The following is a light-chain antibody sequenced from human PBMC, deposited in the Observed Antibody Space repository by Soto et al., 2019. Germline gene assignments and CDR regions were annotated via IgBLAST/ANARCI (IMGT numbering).Light chain of an antibody. Sequence: QSVLTQPPSASGTPGQRVTISCSGSSSNIGSNTVNWYQQLPGTAPKLLIYSNNQRPSGVPDRFSGSKSGTSASLAISGLQCEDEDDYYCAAWDDSLNGYVFGTGTKLTVL. V-gene: IGLV1-44*01. CDR3: AAWDDSLNGYV. CDR1: SSNIGSNT. CDR2: SNN. J-gene: IGLJ1*01.